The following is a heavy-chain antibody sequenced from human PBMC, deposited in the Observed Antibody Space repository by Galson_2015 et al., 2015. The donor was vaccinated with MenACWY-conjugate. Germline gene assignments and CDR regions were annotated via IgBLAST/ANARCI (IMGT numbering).Heavy chain of an antibody. V-gene: IGHV4-39*01. Sequence: ATLSLNCSVSGGSIYGDAYWWAWIRPPPGKGLEWIASIHYSETTHYSPSLKSRVSISVDTSKNQFSMKLSSVTAADTTVYYCAKLPRGIKFMVEGSWGQGILVTVSS. CDR1: GGSIYGDAYW. CDR3: AKLPRGIKFMVEGS. D-gene: IGHD3-10*01. CDR2: IHYSETT. J-gene: IGHJ5*02.